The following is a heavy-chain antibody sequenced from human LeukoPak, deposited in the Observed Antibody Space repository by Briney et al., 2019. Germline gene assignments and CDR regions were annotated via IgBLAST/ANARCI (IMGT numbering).Heavy chain of an antibody. V-gene: IGHV3-74*01. Sequence: GGSLRLSCAVSGFTLSNYWIHWVRQAPGKGLVWVSLVSSDGATTTYADSVKGRFTISRDNVKSTVYLQMSSLRAEDTAVYYCARAVGGLPDYWGQGTLVTVSS. CDR3: ARAVGGLPDY. J-gene: IGHJ4*02. D-gene: IGHD2-15*01. CDR2: VSSDGATT. CDR1: GFTLSNYW.